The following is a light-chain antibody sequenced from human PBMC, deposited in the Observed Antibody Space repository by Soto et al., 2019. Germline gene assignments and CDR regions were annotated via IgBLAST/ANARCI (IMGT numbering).Light chain of an antibody. V-gene: IGKV1-5*03. CDR1: QSISSW. CDR3: QQYNSYPLT. Sequence: DIQMTQSPSTLSASVGDRVTITCRASQSISSWLAWYQQKPGKTPKLLIYKASSLESGVPSRFSGSGSGTEFTLSISSLQPDDFATYYCQQYNSYPLTFGGGTKVEIK. CDR2: KAS. J-gene: IGKJ4*01.